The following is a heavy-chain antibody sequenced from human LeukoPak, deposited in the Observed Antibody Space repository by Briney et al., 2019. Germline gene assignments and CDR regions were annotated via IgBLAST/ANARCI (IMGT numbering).Heavy chain of an antibody. D-gene: IGHD2-15*01. J-gene: IGHJ4*02. CDR3: ARSGLSLGGIDY. CDR1: GGSISSYY. V-gene: IGHV4-59*12. Sequence: SETLSLTCTVSGGSISSYYWSWIRQPPGKGLEWIGYIYYSGSTNYNPSLKSRVTISVDTSKNQFSLKLSSVTAADTAVYYCARSGLSLGGIDYWGQGTLVTVSS. CDR2: IYYSGST.